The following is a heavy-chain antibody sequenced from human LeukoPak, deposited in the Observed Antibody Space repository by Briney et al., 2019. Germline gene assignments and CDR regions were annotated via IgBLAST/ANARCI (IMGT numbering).Heavy chain of an antibody. CDR2: IKQDGSEK. CDR1: GFTFSDYT. V-gene: IGHV3-7*01. J-gene: IGHJ4*02. Sequence: GGSLRLSCAASGFTFSDYTMNWVRQAPGKGLEWVANIKQDGSEKYYVDSVKGRFTISRDNAKNSLYLQMNSLRAEDTAVYYCARDDEWFGELQTGRCFYYWGQGTLVTVSS. CDR3: ARDDEWFGELQTGRCFYY. D-gene: IGHD3-10*01.